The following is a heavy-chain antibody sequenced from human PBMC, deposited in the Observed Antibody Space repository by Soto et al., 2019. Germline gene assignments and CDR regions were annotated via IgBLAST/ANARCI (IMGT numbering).Heavy chain of an antibody. CDR3: ARVSGIYYYGMDV. J-gene: IGHJ6*02. V-gene: IGHV4-4*02. CDR2: INHSGST. Sequence: PSETLSLTCAVSGGSISSSNWWSWVRQPPGKGLEWIGEINHSGSTNYNPSLKSRVTISVDTSKNQFSLKLSSVTAADTAVYYCARVSGIYYYGMDVWGQGTTVTSP. CDR1: GGSISSSNW. D-gene: IGHD3-10*01.